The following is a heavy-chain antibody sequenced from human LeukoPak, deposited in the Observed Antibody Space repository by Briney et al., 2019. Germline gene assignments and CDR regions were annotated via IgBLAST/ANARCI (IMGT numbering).Heavy chain of an antibody. Sequence: GGSLRLSCTVSGFTVTNELMDWVRQAPGKGPEWVALINADGDAVYADSAKGRFTISRDTSRNMVYLQINSLRPEDSAVYYCIRDRAGRQAWVEFDLWGQGTLVSVSS. CDR3: IRDRAGRQAWVEFDL. D-gene: IGHD3-10*01. CDR1: GFTVTNEL. CDR2: INADGDA. J-gene: IGHJ5*02. V-gene: IGHV3-53*05.